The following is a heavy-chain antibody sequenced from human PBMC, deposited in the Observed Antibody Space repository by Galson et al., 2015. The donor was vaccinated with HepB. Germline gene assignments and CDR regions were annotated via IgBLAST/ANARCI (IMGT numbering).Heavy chain of an antibody. CDR1: GYNFISYG. V-gene: IGHV1-18*01. CDR3: ARMPSGWYNWYFDL. D-gene: IGHD6-13*01. CDR2: ITGHNGNT. J-gene: IGHJ2*01. Sequence: SVKVSCKASGYNFISYGIAWVRQAPGRGLEWVGWITGHNGNTNYAQRVQGRVTMTTDRSTGTAYMELRSLRTDDTAVYYCARMPSGWYNWYFDLWGRGTLVSVSS.